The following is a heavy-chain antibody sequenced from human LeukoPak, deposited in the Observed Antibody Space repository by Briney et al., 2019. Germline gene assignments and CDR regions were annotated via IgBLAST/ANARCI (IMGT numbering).Heavy chain of an antibody. CDR1: GFTFSSFS. CDR2: ITSISYYI. CDR3: ARDSGYCSGGTCRSDASDI. J-gene: IGHJ3*02. D-gene: IGHD2-15*01. Sequence: GGSLRLSCAASGFTFSSFSMNWVRQAPGKGLEWVSSITSISYYISYADSVKGRFTVSRDNPKNSLYLQMNSLRAEDTAVYYCARDSGYCSGGTCRSDASDIWGQGTIVTVSS. V-gene: IGHV3-21*01.